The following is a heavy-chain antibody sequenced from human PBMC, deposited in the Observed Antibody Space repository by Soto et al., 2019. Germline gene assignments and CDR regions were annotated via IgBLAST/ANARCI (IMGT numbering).Heavy chain of an antibody. CDR1: GFTFTSSA. CDR2: IVVGSGNT. D-gene: IGHD3-22*01. J-gene: IGHJ4*02. V-gene: IGHV1-58*01. Sequence: ASVKVSCKASGFTFTSSAVQWVRQARGQRLEWIGWIVVGSGNTNYAQKFQERVTITRDMSTSTAYMERSSLRSEDTAVYYCAAFKYDSSGYPAFYFDYWGQGTLVTVSS. CDR3: AAFKYDSSGYPAFYFDY.